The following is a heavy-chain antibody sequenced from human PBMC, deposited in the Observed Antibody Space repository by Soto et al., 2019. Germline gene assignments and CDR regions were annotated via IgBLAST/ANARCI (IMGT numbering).Heavy chain of an antibody. CDR2: IYHSGST. D-gene: IGHD2-21*02. CDR1: GYSISSGYY. V-gene: IGHV4-38-2*02. Sequence: SETLSLTCAVSGYSISSGYYWGWIRQPPGKGLEWIGSIYHSGSTYYNPSLKSRVTISVDTSKNQFSLKLSSVTAADTAVYYCARDRAVTADYYYYGMDVWGQGTTVTAP. CDR3: ARDRAVTADYYYYGMDV. J-gene: IGHJ6*02.